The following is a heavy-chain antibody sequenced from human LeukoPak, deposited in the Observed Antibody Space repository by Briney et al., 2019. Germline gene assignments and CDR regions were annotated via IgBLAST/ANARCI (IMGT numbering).Heavy chain of an antibody. CDR1: GFTFSSSA. J-gene: IGHJ6*03. Sequence: GGSLRLSCAASGFTFSSSAMSWVRQAPGKGLEWVSSISGSGSGGSTYYADSVKGRFTISRDNSKNTLYLQMNSLRAEDTAVYYCAKTPGEYYYYMDVWGKGTTVTISS. V-gene: IGHV3-23*01. CDR2: ISGSGSGGST. D-gene: IGHD3-10*01. CDR3: AKTPGEYYYYMDV.